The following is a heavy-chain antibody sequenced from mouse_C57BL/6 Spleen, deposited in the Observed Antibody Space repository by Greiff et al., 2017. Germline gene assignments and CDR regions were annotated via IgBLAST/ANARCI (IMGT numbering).Heavy chain of an antibody. D-gene: IGHD1-1*01. CDR3: ADYGSSYRYFDV. CDR1: GYTFTDYN. V-gene: IGHV1-22*01. J-gene: IGHJ1*03. CDR2: INPNNGGT. Sequence: EVQLQQSGPELVKPGASVKMSCKASGYTFTDYNMPWVKQSHGKSLEWIGYINPNNGGTSYNQKFKGKATLTVNKSSSTAYMELRSLTSEDSAVYYCADYGSSYRYFDVWGTGTTVTVSS.